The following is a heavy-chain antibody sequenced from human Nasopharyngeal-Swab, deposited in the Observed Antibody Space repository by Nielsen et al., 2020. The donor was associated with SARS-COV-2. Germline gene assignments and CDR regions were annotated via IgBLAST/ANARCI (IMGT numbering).Heavy chain of an antibody. CDR1: GGSISTYY. Sequence: SETLSLTCTVSGGSISTYYWSWIRQPPGKGLKWIGYIHSSGTTNYNPSLKSRVTISVDTSKNQFSLKLSSVTAADTAVYYCARDHSYYDSNGYYFDYWGLGTLVTVSS. J-gene: IGHJ4*02. CDR2: IHSSGTT. D-gene: IGHD3-22*01. CDR3: ARDHSYYDSNGYYFDY. V-gene: IGHV4-59*01.